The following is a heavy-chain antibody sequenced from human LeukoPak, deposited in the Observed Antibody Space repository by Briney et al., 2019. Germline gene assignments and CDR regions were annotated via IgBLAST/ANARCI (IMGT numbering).Heavy chain of an antibody. CDR3: ARDWIGCSSTSCYHYYYYGMDV. Sequence: ASVKVSCKASGYTFTSYGISWVRQAPGQGLEWMGWISAYSGNTNYAQKLQGRVTMTTDTSTSTAYMELRSLRSDDTAVYYCARDWIGCSSTSCYHYYYYGMDVWGQGTTVTVPS. D-gene: IGHD2-2*01. V-gene: IGHV1-18*01. J-gene: IGHJ6*02. CDR1: GYTFTSYG. CDR2: ISAYSGNT.